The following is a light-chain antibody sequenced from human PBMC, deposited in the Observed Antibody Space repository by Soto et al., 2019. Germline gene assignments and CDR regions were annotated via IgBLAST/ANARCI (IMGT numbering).Light chain of an antibody. CDR2: DHT. CDR1: SSNIGAGYV. CDR3: QSYDNSLIGSV. J-gene: IGLJ3*02. Sequence: QSVLTQPPAVSGAPGQRVTISCTGSSSNIGAGYVVHWYQQHPGTAPKLLIYDHTNRPSGVPDRFSGSKSGTSASLAITGLQDEDEADYYCQSYDNSLIGSVFGGGTTLTVL. V-gene: IGLV1-40*01.